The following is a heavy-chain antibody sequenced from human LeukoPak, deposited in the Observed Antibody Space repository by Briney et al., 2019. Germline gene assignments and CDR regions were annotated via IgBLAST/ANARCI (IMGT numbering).Heavy chain of an antibody. CDR3: AKDPHSSSWYYFDS. CDR1: RFTFSYCA. V-gene: IGHV3-30*18. Sequence: PGGSLRLSCAASRFTFSYCAMHWVRQAPGKGLEWVAVLSDDGSNKFYADSVKGRFTISRDNSKNTLYLQMNSLRAEDTAFYYCAKDPHSSSWYYFDSWGQGTLVTVSS. D-gene: IGHD6-13*01. CDR2: LSDDGSNK. J-gene: IGHJ4*02.